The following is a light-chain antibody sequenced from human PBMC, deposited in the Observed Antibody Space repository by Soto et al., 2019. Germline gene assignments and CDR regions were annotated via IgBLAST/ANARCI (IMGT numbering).Light chain of an antibody. V-gene: IGLV2-14*01. CDR1: SSDVGGYHY. Sequence: QSVLTQPASVSGSPGQSITISCTGTSSDVGGYHYVSWYQLHPGKAPKLILLEVSNRPSGVSYRFSGSKSGNTASLTISGLQADDEADYFCSSYSISTAYLFGTGTKLTVL. J-gene: IGLJ1*01. CDR2: EVS. CDR3: SSYSISTAYL.